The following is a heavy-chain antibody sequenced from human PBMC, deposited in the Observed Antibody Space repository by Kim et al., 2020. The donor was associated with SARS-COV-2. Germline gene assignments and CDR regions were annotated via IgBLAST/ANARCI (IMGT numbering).Heavy chain of an antibody. CDR1: GAAFSSYY. J-gene: IGHJ6*02. Sequence: SETLSLTCTLSGAAFSSYYCTWIRQSPGKALEWIGYIYYTGTTSYNPSLNSRVTISVDRSKNQCSLELTSVTAADTAVYYCARKGDRPGLQTYAMDVWG. D-gene: IGHD3-16*01. CDR3: ARKGDRPGLQTYAMDV. V-gene: IGHV4-59*01. CDR2: IYYTGTT.